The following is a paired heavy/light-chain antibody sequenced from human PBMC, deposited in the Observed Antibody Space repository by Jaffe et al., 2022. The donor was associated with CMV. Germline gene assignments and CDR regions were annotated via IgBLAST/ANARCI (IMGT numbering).Heavy chain of an antibody. D-gene: IGHD3-3*01. Sequence: EVQLVESGGGLVQPGGSLRLSCAASEFTFSSYWMSWVRQAPGKGLEWVASLKQDGSEKYYVDSVKGRFTISRDNAKNSLYLQMDSLRAEDTALYYCARWGSRFLETHQNWFDPWGQGTLVTVSS. V-gene: IGHV3-7*03. CDR3: ARWGSRFLETHQNWFDP. CDR1: EFTFSSYW. CDR2: LKQDGSEK. J-gene: IGHJ5*02.
Light chain of an antibody. CDR1: QAIRND. V-gene: IGKV1-6*01. J-gene: IGKJ4*01. Sequence: AIQMTQSPSSLSASVGDGVTITCRASQAIRNDLSWYQQRPGKAPKLLIYAASTLQSGVPSRFSGSGSGTDFTLTISSLQPEDFATYYCLQDYNYPLTFGGGTRVEIK. CDR2: AAS. CDR3: LQDYNYPLT.